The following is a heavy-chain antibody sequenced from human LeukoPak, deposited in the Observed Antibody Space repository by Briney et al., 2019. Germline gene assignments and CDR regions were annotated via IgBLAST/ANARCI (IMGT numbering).Heavy chain of an antibody. D-gene: IGHD7-27*01. CDR3: ASRKLGNDY. CDR1: GFTFSSYS. J-gene: IGHJ4*02. V-gene: IGHV3-48*01. CDR2: ISSTSSTV. Sequence: GGSLRLSCAVSGFTFSSYSMTWVRQAPGKGLEWVSYISSTSSTVYYADSVKGRFTISRDNVKNSLYLQMNSLRAEDTAVYYCASRKLGNDYWGQGTLVTVSS.